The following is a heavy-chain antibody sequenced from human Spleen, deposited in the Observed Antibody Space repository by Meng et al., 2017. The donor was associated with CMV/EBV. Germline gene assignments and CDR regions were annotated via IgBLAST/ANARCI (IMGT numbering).Heavy chain of an antibody. V-gene: IGHV4-59*01. CDR1: GGSIRRYY. J-gene: IGHJ6*02. CDR3: ARDRVVPAAIYYYYGMDV. CDR2: IYYSGSS. Sequence: SETLSLTCTVSGGSIRRYYWSWIRQPPGKGLEWIGYIYYSGSSNYNPSLKSRVTISVDTSKNQFSLKLSSVTAADTAVYYCARDRVVPAAIYYYYGMDVWGQGTTVTVSS. D-gene: IGHD2-2*01.